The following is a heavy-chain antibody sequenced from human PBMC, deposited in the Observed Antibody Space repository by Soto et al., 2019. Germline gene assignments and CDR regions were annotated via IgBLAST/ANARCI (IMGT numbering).Heavy chain of an antibody. CDR2: ISGSGGSA. J-gene: IGHJ4*02. CDR1: GFSFSNYA. V-gene: IGHV3-23*01. CDR3: AKDRSLGDQRTYDLGY. Sequence: GGSLRLSCVASGFSFSNYAMNWVRQAPGKGLEWVSGISGSGGSAFFAHSVRGRFTISRNNSKNTVFLQMNGLRPEDTAVYYCAKDRSLGDQRTYDLGYWGQGTLVTVFS. D-gene: IGHD3-16*01.